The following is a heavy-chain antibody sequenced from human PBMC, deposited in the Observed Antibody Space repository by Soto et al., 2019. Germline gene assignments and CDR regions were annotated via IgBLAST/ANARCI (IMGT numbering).Heavy chain of an antibody. J-gene: IGHJ4*02. CDR3: ARIITIFGVETQDELDF. Sequence: VHVVESRGGVVQPGTSARLSCAASGLSLSRYSLHWVRQAPGKGLEWVAMISDGGDNEYYADSVKGRFTISRDSSKNTLFLEMNSLRPEDTALYYCARIITIFGVETQDELDFWGRGSLVTVSS. CDR1: GLSLSRYS. V-gene: IGHV3-30-3*02. D-gene: IGHD3-3*01. CDR2: ISDGGDNE.